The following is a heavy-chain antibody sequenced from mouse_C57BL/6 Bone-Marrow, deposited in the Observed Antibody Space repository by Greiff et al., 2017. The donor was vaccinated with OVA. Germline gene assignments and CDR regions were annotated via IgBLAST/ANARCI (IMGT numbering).Heavy chain of an antibody. V-gene: IGHV1-5*01. Sequence: EVQLQQSGTVLARPGASVKMSCKTSGYTFTSSWLHWVKHRPGQGLAWIGAIYPGNSDTSYNQKFKGKAKLTAVTSASTAYMELSSLTNEDSAVYYCTTNPTVVALYWFDYWGQGTTLTVSS. CDR3: TTNPTVVALYWFDY. D-gene: IGHD1-1*01. CDR2: IYPGNSDT. CDR1: GYTFTSSW. J-gene: IGHJ2*01.